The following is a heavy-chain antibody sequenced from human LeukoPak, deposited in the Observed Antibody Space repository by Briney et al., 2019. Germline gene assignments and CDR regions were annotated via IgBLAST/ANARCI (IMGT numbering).Heavy chain of an antibody. D-gene: IGHD6-19*01. CDR3: ATVRSGWYFDY. CDR1: GFTVSSNY. Sequence: GGSLRLSCAASGFTVSSNYMSWVRQAPGRGLEWVSVFHTDGSTYYGDSVKGRFTISRDNSKNTLYLQMNCLRAEDTAVYYCATVRSGWYFDYWGQGTPVTVSS. J-gene: IGHJ4*02. CDR2: FHTDGST. V-gene: IGHV3-53*01.